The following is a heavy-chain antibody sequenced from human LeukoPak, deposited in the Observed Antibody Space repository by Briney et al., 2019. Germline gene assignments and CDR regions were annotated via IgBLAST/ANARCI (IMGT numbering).Heavy chain of an antibody. V-gene: IGHV4-38-2*02. J-gene: IGHJ3*02. Sequence: SETLSLTCTVSGYSISGGYYWGWIRQPPGKGLEWIGSIYHSGSTYYNPSLKSRVAISVDTSKNQFSLKLSSVTAADTAVYYCARRSGITMIVVLISDAFDIWGQGTMVTVSS. D-gene: IGHD3-22*01. CDR3: ARRSGITMIVVLISDAFDI. CDR1: GYSISGGYY. CDR2: IYHSGST.